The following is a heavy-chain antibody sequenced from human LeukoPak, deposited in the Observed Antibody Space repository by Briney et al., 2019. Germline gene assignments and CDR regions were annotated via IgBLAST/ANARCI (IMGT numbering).Heavy chain of an antibody. V-gene: IGHV3-74*01. CDR2: INSDGSST. CDR1: GFTFSSYW. J-gene: IGHJ5*02. D-gene: IGHD2-2*01. Sequence: GGSLRLSCAASGFTFSSYWMHWVRQAPGKGLVWVSRINSDGSSTSYADSVKGRFTISRDNAKNTLYLQMNSLRAEDTAIYYCARGCSSTSCSGWFDPWGQGTLVTVSS. CDR3: ARGCSSTSCSGWFDP.